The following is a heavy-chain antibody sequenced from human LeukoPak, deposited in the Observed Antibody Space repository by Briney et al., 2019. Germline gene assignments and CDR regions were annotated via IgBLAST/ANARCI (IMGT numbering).Heavy chain of an antibody. Sequence: SETLSLTCAVYGGSFSGYYWSWIRQPPGKGLEWIGEINHSGSTNYNPSLKSRVTISVDTSKNQFSLKLSSVTAADTAVYYCARMGLRDDNFDYWGQGTLVTVSS. V-gene: IGHV4-34*01. J-gene: IGHJ4*02. CDR3: ARMGLRDDNFDY. D-gene: IGHD5-12*01. CDR2: INHSGST. CDR1: GGSFSGYY.